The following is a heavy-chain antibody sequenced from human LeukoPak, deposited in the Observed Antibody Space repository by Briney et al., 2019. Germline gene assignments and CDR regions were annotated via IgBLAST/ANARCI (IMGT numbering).Heavy chain of an antibody. CDR3: ARSSELRVTMIDY. CDR1: GYTFTGYY. J-gene: IGHJ4*02. CDR2: IDPNSGGT. D-gene: IGHD1-26*01. Sequence: ASVKVSCKASGYTFTGYYMHWVRQAPGQGLEWMGWIDPNSGGTNYAQKFQGRVTMTRDTSISTAYMELSRPRSDDTAVYYCARSSELRVTMIDYWGQGTLVTVSS. V-gene: IGHV1-2*02.